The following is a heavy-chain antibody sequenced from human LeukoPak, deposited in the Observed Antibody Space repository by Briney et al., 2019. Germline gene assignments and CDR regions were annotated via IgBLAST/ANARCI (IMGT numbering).Heavy chain of an antibody. CDR3: ARSYTSPNWFDP. CDR2: IKQDGSEI. V-gene: IGHV3-7*05. CDR1: GFTLSNYW. D-gene: IGHD3-10*01. J-gene: IGHJ5*02. Sequence: GGSLRLSCAASGFTLSNYWMSWVRQAPGRGLEWVGNIKQDGSEIYYVDSVKGRFTISRDNAKNSLFLQMNSLRAEDTAVYYCARSYTSPNWFDPWGQGTLVTVSS.